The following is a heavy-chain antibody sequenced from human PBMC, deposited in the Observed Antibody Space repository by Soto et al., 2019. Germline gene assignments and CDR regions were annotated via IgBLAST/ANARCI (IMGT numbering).Heavy chain of an antibody. Sequence: GGSLRLSCAASGFTFSSYSMNWVRHAPGKGLEWVSYISSSSSTIYYADSVKGRFTISRDNAKNSLYLQMNSLRDEDTAVYYCARVWVKEAKGTYYYYYGMDVWGQGTTVTVSS. CDR2: ISSSSSTI. CDR1: GFTFSSYS. V-gene: IGHV3-48*02. CDR3: ARVWVKEAKGTYYYYYGMDV. D-gene: IGHD1-26*01. J-gene: IGHJ6*02.